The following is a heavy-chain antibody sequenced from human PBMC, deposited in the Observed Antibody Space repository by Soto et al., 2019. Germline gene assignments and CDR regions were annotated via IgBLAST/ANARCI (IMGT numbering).Heavy chain of an antibody. V-gene: IGHV3-23*01. CDR3: GKDTLRFLEWQNHNYGMDV. D-gene: IGHD3-3*01. CDR1: VFSFISYA. J-gene: IGHJ6*02. CDR2: ISSSGGIT. Sequence: GALRLSCAVDVFSFISYAMSWVRQAPGKGLEWVSGISSSGGITYYAYSLKGRFTSSVTNSKNPPYLQMKRRRAEETVVYYCGKDTLRFLEWQNHNYGMDVWGQGTKVTASS.